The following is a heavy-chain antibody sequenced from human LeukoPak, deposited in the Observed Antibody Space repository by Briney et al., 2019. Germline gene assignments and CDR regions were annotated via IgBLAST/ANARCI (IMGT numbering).Heavy chain of an antibody. Sequence: GGSLRLSCAASGFTFRTYSMNWVRQAPGKGLVWVSRIKSDGSTTTYADSVRGRFTISRDNAKNTVYLQMNSLRDEDTAVYYCAQGSSGSMPGNHWGQGTLVTVSS. J-gene: IGHJ5*02. CDR3: AQGSSGSMPGNH. CDR1: GFTFRTYS. CDR2: IKSDGSTT. D-gene: IGHD1-26*01. V-gene: IGHV3-74*01.